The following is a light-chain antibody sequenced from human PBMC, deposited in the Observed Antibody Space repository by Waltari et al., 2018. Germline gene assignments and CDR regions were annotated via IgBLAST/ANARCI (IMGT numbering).Light chain of an antibody. J-gene: IGKJ2*01. CDR1: QSMTSY. CDR2: GAS. V-gene: IGKV1-39*01. Sequence: DIQLTQSPSSLSASVGDRVTITCRASQSMTSYLNWYQHKPGKAPKLLIYGASRLESGVPSRFSGSGSGTDSTLTISSLQPEDFATYYCQQMDTFGQGTKLEI. CDR3: QQMDT.